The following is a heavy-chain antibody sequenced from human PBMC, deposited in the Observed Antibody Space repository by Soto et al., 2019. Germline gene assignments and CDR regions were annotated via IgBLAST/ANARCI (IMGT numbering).Heavy chain of an antibody. CDR2: INAGNGNT. CDR1: GYTFTSYD. D-gene: IGHD1-20*01. CDR3: ARDKITGIFDY. Sequence: QVQLVQSGAEEKKPGASVKVSCKASGYTFTSYDMHWVRQAPGQRLEWMGWINAGNGNTKYSQKFQGRVTITRDTSASTAYRELSSLRSEDTAVYYCARDKITGIFDYWGQGTLVTVSS. J-gene: IGHJ4*02. V-gene: IGHV1-3*05.